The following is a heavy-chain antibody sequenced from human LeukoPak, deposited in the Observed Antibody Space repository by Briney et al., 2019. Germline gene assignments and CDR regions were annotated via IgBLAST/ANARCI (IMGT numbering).Heavy chain of an antibody. CDR2: IIPIFGIA. V-gene: IGHV1-69*04. D-gene: IGHD2-2*01. CDR3: ARVDAGYCSSASCPPVY. Sequence: SVKVSCKASGGTFSSYAISWVRQAPGQGLEWMGRIIPIFGIANYAQKFQGRVTITADKSTSTAYMELSSLRSEDTAVYYCARVDAGYCSSASCPPVYWGQGTLVTVSS. CDR1: GGTFSSYA. J-gene: IGHJ4*02.